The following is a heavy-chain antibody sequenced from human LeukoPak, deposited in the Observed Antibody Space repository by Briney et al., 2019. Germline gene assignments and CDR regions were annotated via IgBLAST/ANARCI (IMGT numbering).Heavy chain of an antibody. Sequence: ASVTVSCKASGYTFTGYYIHWVRQAPGQGLEWMGIINPSGGSTSYPQKFQDRVTMARDTSTSTVYMELSSLKSDDTAIYYCARGVFGELEKLMFQHWGQGTLVTVSS. CDR1: GYTFTGYY. CDR2: INPSGGST. CDR3: ARGVFGELEKLMFQH. D-gene: IGHD3-10*02. J-gene: IGHJ1*01. V-gene: IGHV1-46*01.